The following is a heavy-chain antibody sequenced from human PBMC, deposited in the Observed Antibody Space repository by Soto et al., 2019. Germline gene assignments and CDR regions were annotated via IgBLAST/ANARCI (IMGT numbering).Heavy chain of an antibody. CDR1: GGSISAYY. Sequence: SETLSLTCTISGGSISAYYWGWIRQPPGKGLEWIGYIHPGWGANYNPSLKSRVTISLDTSKTQISLELSSMTAADAALYYCVRQGFGALHGFVDAWDQGTTVTVSS. J-gene: IGHJ6*02. CDR3: VRQGFGALHGFVDA. CDR2: IHPGWGA. V-gene: IGHV4-59*08. D-gene: IGHD3-10*01.